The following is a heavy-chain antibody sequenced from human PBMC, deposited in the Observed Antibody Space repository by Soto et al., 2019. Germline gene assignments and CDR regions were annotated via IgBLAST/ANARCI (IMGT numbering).Heavy chain of an antibody. Sequence: QVQLQESGPGLVKPSQTLSLTCTVSGGSISSGDYYWSWIRQPPGKGLEWIGFIYHSGDTYYNPSLKSRVTMSVDTSKNQFSLKLSSVTAADTAVFYCARELGRAKSYYYGMDVWGQGTTVTVSS. CDR1: GGSISSGDYY. CDR2: IYHSGDT. CDR3: ARELGRAKSYYYGMDV. J-gene: IGHJ6*02. D-gene: IGHD3-10*01. V-gene: IGHV4-30-4*01.